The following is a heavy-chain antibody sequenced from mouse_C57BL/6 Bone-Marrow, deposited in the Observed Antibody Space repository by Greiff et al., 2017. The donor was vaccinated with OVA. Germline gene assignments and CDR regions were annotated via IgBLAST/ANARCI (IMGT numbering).Heavy chain of an antibody. J-gene: IGHJ1*03. CDR3: ARKDYGSSDWYVDV. Sequence: QVQLQQSGPGLVQPSQSLSITCTVSGFSLTSYGVHWVRQSPGKGLEWLGVIWSGGSTDYTAAFISRLSISKDNSKSQVFFKMNSLQADDTAIYYCARKDYGSSDWYVDVWGTGTTVTVAS. CDR2: IWSGGST. D-gene: IGHD1-1*01. CDR1: GFSLTSYG. V-gene: IGHV2-2*01.